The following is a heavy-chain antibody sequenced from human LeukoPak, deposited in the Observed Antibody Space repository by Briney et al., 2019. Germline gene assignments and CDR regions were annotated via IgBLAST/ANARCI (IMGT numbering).Heavy chain of an antibody. CDR1: GFTFSSYT. V-gene: IGHV3-23*01. CDR3: AKGGSYSFSHAFDI. Sequence: GGSLRLSCAASGFTFSSYTMNWVRQAPGKGLEWVSGISASGGSTYYAESVKGRFTISRDNSKNTLYLQMNSLRAEDTAVYYCAKGGSYSFSHAFDIWGQGTMVTASS. J-gene: IGHJ3*02. CDR2: ISASGGST. D-gene: IGHD1-26*01.